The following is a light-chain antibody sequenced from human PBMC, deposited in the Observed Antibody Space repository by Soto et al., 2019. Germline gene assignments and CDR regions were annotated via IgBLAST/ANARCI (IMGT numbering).Light chain of an antibody. V-gene: IGKV3-11*01. J-gene: IGKJ1*01. CDR3: QQRSNWPGT. CDR1: HSIRSA. CDR2: EAS. Sequence: EIVLTQSAASLSLYPGEGGTLXCRATHSIRSALAWCLQPPGQAPRLLISEASKRAQGSPARFSCSGSVTDFTRTISSLEPKDFAVYYGQQRSNWPGTFGQGTKVDIK.